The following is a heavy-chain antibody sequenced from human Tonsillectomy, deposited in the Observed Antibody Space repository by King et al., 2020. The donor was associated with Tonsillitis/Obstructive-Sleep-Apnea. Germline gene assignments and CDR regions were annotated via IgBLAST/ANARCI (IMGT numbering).Heavy chain of an antibody. V-gene: IGHV7-4-1*02. Sequence: VQLVQYGSELKEPGASVKVSCKASGYTFTNYAINWVRQAPGQGLEWMGWINTNTGNPTYDQYFTGRFVFSLDPSVSTAYLQISSLKAEDTAVYYCARDVGLVAATPPHFGPWGQGTLVTVSS. D-gene: IGHD2-15*01. CDR1: GYTFTNYA. J-gene: IGHJ5*02. CDR3: ARDVGLVAATPPHFGP. CDR2: INTNTGNP.